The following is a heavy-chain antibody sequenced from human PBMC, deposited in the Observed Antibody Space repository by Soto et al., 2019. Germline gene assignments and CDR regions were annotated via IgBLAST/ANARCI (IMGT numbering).Heavy chain of an antibody. V-gene: IGHV3-21*01. CDR1: GFTFSSYS. CDR2: ISSSSSYI. J-gene: IGHJ3*02. CDR3: ARDSSPNPSGEAFDI. D-gene: IGHD6-19*01. Sequence: GGSLRLSCAASGFTFSSYSMNWVRQAPGKGLEWVSSISSSSSYIYYADSVKGRFTISRDNAKNSLYLQMNSLRAEDTAVYYCARDSSPNPSGEAFDIWGQGTMVTVSS.